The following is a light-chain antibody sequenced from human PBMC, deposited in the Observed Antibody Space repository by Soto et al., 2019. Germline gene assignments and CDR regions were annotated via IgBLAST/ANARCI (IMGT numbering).Light chain of an antibody. CDR3: QHYSSNSGT. CDR1: QRMSGF. CDR2: DAS. Sequence: DIHMTTSPSTLSASVCDRVTITCRASQRMSGFLAWYQQKPGKAPQLLISDASSLESGVPSRFSGGGSGTAFTLTISSLQPEDFATYYCQHYSSNSGTFGPGTKVDIK. J-gene: IGKJ1*01. V-gene: IGKV1-5*01.